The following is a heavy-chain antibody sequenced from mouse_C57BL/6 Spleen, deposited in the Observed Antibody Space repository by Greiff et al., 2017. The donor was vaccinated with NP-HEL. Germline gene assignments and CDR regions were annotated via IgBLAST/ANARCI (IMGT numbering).Heavy chain of an antibody. J-gene: IGHJ2*01. Sequence: QVQLQQPGAELVKPGASVKLSCKASGYTFTSYWMHWVKQRPGRGLEWIGRIDPNSGGTNYTDKFKRNATLTVDTPSSTAYMQLSSLTSEDSAVYYCARSLYITKYYFDYWGQGTTLTVSS. CDR2: IDPNSGGT. CDR3: ARSLYITKYYFDY. CDR1: GYTFTSYW. V-gene: IGHV1-72*01. D-gene: IGHD1-3*01.